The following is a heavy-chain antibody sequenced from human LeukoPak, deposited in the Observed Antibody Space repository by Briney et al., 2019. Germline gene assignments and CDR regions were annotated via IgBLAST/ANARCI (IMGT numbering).Heavy chain of an antibody. CDR3: ARGYYGSGSHCCHMDV. V-gene: IGHV4-34*01. Sequence: TSETLSLTCAVYVGSFSGYYWSWIRQPPGKGLEWIGEINHSGSTNYNSSLKSRVTISVDTSKNQFSLKLSSVTAADTAVYYCARGYYGSGSHCCHMDVWGKGTTITVS. D-gene: IGHD3-10*01. J-gene: IGHJ6*03. CDR2: INHSGST. CDR1: VGSFSGYY.